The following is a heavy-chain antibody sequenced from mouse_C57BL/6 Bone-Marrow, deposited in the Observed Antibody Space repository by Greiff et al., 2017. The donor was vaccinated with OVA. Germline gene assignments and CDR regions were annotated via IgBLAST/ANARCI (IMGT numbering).Heavy chain of an antibody. J-gene: IGHJ2*01. Sequence: QVQLQQPGAELVMPGASVKLSCKASGYTFTSYWMHWVKQRPGQGFEWIGEIDPSDSYTNYNQKFKGKSTLTVDKSSSTAYMQLSSLTSEDSAVYYCAREGLRLGLDYWGQGTTLTVSS. CDR2: IDPSDSYT. CDR3: AREGLRLGLDY. CDR1: GYTFTSYW. D-gene: IGHD2-4*01. V-gene: IGHV1-69*01.